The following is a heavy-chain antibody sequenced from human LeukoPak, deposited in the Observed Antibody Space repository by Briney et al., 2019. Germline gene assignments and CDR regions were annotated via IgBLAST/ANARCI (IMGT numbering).Heavy chain of an antibody. D-gene: IGHD2-21*01. V-gene: IGHV1-8*01. CDR2: MNPNSGNT. CDR1: GYTFTTYH. J-gene: IGHJ4*02. CDR3: ARVAGNCGGDCYRLVY. Sequence: ASVKVSCKASGYTFTTYHINWVRQATGQGLEWMAWMNPNSGNTGYAQKFQGRVTMTRNTSISAAYMELSSLRSEDTAVYYCARVAGNCGGDCYRLVYWGQGTLVTVAS.